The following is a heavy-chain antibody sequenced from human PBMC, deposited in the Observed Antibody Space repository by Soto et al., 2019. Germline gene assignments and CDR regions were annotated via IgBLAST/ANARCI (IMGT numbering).Heavy chain of an antibody. J-gene: IGHJ6*02. CDR3: ARQSDPYCSSTSCYGPTYYYYYGMDV. V-gene: IGHV1-69*13. CDR1: GYTFTSYS. Sequence: SVKVSCKASGYTFTSYSISWVRQAPGQGLEWMGGIIPIFGTANYAQKFQGRVTITADESTSTAYMELSSLRSEDTAVYYCARQSDPYCSSTSCYGPTYYYYYGMDVWGQGTTVTVSS. CDR2: IIPIFGTA. D-gene: IGHD2-2*01.